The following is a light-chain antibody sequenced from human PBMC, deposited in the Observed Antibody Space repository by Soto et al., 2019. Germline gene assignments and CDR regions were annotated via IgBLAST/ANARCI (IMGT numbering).Light chain of an antibody. CDR1: QGVTTN. CDR2: DVS. Sequence: IVMTHSPGTLSVSPWERATLSCRAGQGVTTNFAWYQQKSGQSPRLLIYDVSIRATGVPARFSGTGSETDFTLTISGLQSEDSAVYFCQQYNNWPFYFGQGTRLEIK. V-gene: IGKV3-15*01. CDR3: QQYNNWPFY. J-gene: IGKJ5*01.